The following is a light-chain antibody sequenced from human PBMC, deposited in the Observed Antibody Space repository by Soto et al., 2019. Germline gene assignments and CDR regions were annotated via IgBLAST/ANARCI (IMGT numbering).Light chain of an antibody. CDR1: QSVNSN. J-gene: IGKJ5*01. V-gene: IGKV3-11*01. Sequence: EIVLTQSPASLSLSPGERATLSCRASQSVNSNLAWYQHKPGQAPRLLIYDASNRATGIPARFSGSGSGTDFTLNVSSPEPEDFAVYYCQHGSDWPPFTFGQGTRLE. CDR3: QHGSDWPPFT. CDR2: DAS.